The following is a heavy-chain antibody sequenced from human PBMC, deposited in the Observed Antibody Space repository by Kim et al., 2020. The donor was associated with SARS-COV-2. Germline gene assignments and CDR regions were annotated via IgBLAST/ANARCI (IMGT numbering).Heavy chain of an antibody. J-gene: IGHJ3*02. CDR2: IYYSGST. CDR1: GGSISSYY. D-gene: IGHD1-7*01. V-gene: IGHV4-59*13. CDR3: AREMGTHSPFAFDI. Sequence: SETLSLTCTVSGGSISSYYWSWIRQPPGKGLEWIGYIYYSGSTNYNPSLKSRVTISVDTSKNQFSLKLSSVTAADTAVYYCAREMGTHSPFAFDIWGQGTMVTVSS.